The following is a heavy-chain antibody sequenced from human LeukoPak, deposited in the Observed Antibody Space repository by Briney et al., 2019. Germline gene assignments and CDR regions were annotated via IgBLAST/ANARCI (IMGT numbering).Heavy chain of an antibody. J-gene: IGHJ4*02. D-gene: IGHD3-16*01. CDR1: GGSISSGGYS. Sequence: PSQTLSLTCAVSGGSISSGGYSWSWIRQPPGKGLEWIGYIYHSGSTYYNPSLKSRVTISVDRSKNQFSLKLSSVTAADTAVYFCARWNAVITSIDYWGQGTLVTVSS. CDR3: ARWNAVITSIDY. V-gene: IGHV4-30-2*01. CDR2: IYHSGST.